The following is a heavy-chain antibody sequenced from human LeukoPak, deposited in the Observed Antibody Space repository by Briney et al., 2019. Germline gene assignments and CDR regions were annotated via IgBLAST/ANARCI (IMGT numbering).Heavy chain of an antibody. Sequence: SETLSLTCTVSGGSISSYYWSWIRQPPGKGLEWIGYIYTSGSTNYNPSLKSRVTISVDTSKNQFSQKLSSVTAADTAVYYRAYHSGNYYYYMDVWGKGTTVTVSS. D-gene: IGHD5-12*01. CDR1: GGSISSYY. CDR2: IYTSGST. CDR3: AYHSGNYYYYMDV. V-gene: IGHV4-4*09. J-gene: IGHJ6*03.